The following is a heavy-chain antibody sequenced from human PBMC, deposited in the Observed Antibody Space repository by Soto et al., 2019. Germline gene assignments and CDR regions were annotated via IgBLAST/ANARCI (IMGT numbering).Heavy chain of an antibody. V-gene: IGHV3-21*01. D-gene: IGHD3-22*01. CDR2: ISSSRGYI. CDR3: ARGHSINTNMDY. CDR1: GFTFSTYS. Sequence: EVQLVESGGGLVKPGGSLRLSCAASGFTFSTYSMNWVRQAPGKGLEWVASISSSRGYICYADSVKGRFTISRDNAKNSLFLQMDSLRAEDTAVYYCARGHSINTNMDYWGQGTLVTVSS. J-gene: IGHJ4*02.